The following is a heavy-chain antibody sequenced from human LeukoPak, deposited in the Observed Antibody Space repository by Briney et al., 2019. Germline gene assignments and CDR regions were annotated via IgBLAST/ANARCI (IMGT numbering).Heavy chain of an antibody. CDR3: ARGLRWDSGNDWGPEH. CDR2: LFTGGNA. Sequence: SETLSHTCSVSGDSMNGYYWIWIRQTAGKGLEWIGRLFTGGNAECNPSLKSRVTMSVETSKSQFSLKLTSVTAADTAIYYCARGLRWDSGNDWGPEHWGQGVLVTVSS. V-gene: IGHV4-4*07. D-gene: IGHD5-12*01. CDR1: GDSMNGYY. J-gene: IGHJ4*02.